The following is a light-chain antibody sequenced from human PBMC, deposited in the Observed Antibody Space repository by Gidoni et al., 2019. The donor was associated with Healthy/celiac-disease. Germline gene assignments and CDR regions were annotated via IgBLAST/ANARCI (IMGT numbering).Light chain of an antibody. CDR2: AAS. V-gene: IGKV1-27*01. J-gene: IGKJ1*01. CDR3: QEYNSAPWA. CDR1: QAISNY. Sequence: DIQMTQSPSSLSASVGDRVTITCRARQAISNYLAWYQQKPGKVPKLLIYAASTLQSGVPSRFSGSGSGTDFTLTISSLQPEDVATYYCQEYNSAPWAFGQGTKVEIK.